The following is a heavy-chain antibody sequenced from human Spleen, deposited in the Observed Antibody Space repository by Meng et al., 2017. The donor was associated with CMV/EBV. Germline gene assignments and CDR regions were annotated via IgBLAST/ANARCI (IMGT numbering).Heavy chain of an antibody. CDR3: ARELEQQLSGMDV. Sequence: ASVKVSCKASGYTFTGYFMHWVRQAPGQGLEWMGWINPKSGGTNYAQKFQGRVTMTRDTSINTAYMDLSRLRSDDTAVYYCARELEQQLSGMDVWGQGTTVTVSS. CDR1: GYTFTGYF. V-gene: IGHV1-2*02. J-gene: IGHJ6*02. D-gene: IGHD6-13*01. CDR2: INPKSGGT.